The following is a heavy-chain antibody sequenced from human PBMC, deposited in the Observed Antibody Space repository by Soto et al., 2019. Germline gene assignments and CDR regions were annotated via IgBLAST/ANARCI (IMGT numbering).Heavy chain of an antibody. CDR1: GFTFSTFS. CDR3: ARDLGWAFDS. V-gene: IGHV3-48*02. CDR2: ISGGGRPI. D-gene: IGHD6-19*01. J-gene: IGHJ4*02. Sequence: EVQLVESGGGSVQPGGSLRLSCAASGFTFSTFSMNWVRQAPGRGLEWISYISGGGRPISYADSVNGRFTISRDNAKNSLYLQMDSLTDEVTAVYYCARDLGWAFDSWGQGTLVTVSS.